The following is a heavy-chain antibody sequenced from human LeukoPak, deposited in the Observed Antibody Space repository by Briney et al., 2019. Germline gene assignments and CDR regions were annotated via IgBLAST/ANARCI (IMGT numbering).Heavy chain of an antibody. D-gene: IGHD2-21*01. CDR3: ATGESRPGAFDI. Sequence: SETLSLTCTVSGGSISSYYWIWIRQPAGKGLEWLGRIYTTGSNNYNPSLKSRVTMSVDTSKNQFSLKLRSVTAADTAVYYCATGESRPGAFDIWGQGTMVTVSS. V-gene: IGHV4-4*07. J-gene: IGHJ3*02. CDR2: IYTTGSN. CDR1: GGSISSYY.